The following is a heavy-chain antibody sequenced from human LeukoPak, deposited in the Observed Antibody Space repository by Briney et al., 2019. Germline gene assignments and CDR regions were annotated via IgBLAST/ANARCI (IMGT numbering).Heavy chain of an antibody. CDR2: ISGSGGST. J-gene: IGHJ4*02. Sequence: GGSLRLSCAASGFTFSSYWMSWVRQAPGKGLEWVSAISGSGGSTYYADSVKGRFTISRDNSKNTLYLQMNSLRAEDTAVYYCAKDGYYYDSSGYYHPLDFDYWGQGTLVTVSS. V-gene: IGHV3-23*01. CDR1: GFTFSSYW. D-gene: IGHD3-22*01. CDR3: AKDGYYYDSSGYYHPLDFDY.